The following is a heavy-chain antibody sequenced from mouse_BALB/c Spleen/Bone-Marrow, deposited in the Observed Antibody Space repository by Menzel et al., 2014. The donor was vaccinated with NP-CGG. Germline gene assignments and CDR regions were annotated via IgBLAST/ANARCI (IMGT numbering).Heavy chain of an antibody. V-gene: IGHV1-7*01. Sequence: QVQLQHSGAELAKPGASVKMSCKAYGYTFTSYWMHWVKQRPGQVLEWIGYINPSTGYTEYNLKFKDKATLTADKSSGTAYIQLSSLTSEDSAVYYCASPYGYEDYSAMDYWVQGTSVTVSS. CDR3: ASPYGYEDYSAMDY. CDR2: INPSTGYT. D-gene: IGHD1-2*01. CDR1: GYTFTSYW. J-gene: IGHJ4*01.